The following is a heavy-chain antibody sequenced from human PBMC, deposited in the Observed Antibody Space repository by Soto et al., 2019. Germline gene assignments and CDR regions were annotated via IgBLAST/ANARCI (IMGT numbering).Heavy chain of an antibody. CDR3: ARGPSYSDSYFDH. V-gene: IGHV3-30*03. CDR1: EFTFRNYA. Sequence: GGSLRLSYAASEFTFRNYAMHWVRQAPGKGLQWLAVISHDGNNKYYADSVEGRFTISRDNSKNTVYLQMNSLRLEDTAVYYCARGPSYSDSYFDHWGQGTLVTVSS. J-gene: IGHJ4*02. CDR2: ISHDGNNK. D-gene: IGHD4-17*01.